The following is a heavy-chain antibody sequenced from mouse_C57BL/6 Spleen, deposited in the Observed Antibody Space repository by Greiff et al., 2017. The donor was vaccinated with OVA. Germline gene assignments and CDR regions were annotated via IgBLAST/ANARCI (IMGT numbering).Heavy chain of an antibody. CDR1: GYTFTDYH. V-gene: IGHV1-26*01. CDR2: INPNNGGT. CDR3: ARGGYWFAY. Sequence: VQLQQSGPELVKPGASVKISCKASGYTFTDYHMNWVKQSHGKSLEWIGDINPNNGGTSYNQKFKGKATLTVDKSSSTAYMELRSLTSEDSAVYYCARGGYWFAYWGQGTLVTVSA. D-gene: IGHD2-2*01. J-gene: IGHJ3*01.